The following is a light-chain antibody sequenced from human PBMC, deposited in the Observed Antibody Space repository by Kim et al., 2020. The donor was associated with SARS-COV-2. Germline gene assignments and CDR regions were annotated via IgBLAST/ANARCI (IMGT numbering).Light chain of an antibody. CDR3: QQRSNWPPRLT. Sequence: SQGERATLSCRASQSVSSYLAWYQQKPGQAPRLLIYDASNRATGIPARFSGSGSGTDFTLTISSLEPEDFAVYYCQQRSNWPPRLTFGGGTKLEIK. CDR2: DAS. CDR1: QSVSSY. V-gene: IGKV3-11*01. J-gene: IGKJ4*01.